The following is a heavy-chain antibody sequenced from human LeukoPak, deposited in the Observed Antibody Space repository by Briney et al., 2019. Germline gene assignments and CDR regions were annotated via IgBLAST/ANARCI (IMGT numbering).Heavy chain of an antibody. V-gene: IGHV4-59*01. CDR2: IYYSGST. Sequence: SETLSLTCTVSGGSISSYYWSWIRQPPGKGLEWIGYIYYSGSTNYNPSLKGRVTISEDTSKNQFSLSLSSVTAADTAVYYCARAGGGIPFDYWGQGTLVTVSS. CDR1: GGSISSYY. CDR3: ARAGGGIPFDY. J-gene: IGHJ4*02. D-gene: IGHD3-16*01.